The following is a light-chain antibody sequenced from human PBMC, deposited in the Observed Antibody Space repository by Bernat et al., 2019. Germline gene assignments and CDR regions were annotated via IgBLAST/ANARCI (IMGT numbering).Light chain of an antibody. V-gene: IGKV3-11*01. CDR1: QGIRNY. CDR3: QQRSNWPIT. CDR2: DAS. J-gene: IGKJ5*01. Sequence: EIVLTQSPATLSLSPGERATLSCRASQGIRNYLAWYQQKPGQAPRLLIYDASNRAAGVPARFSGSGSGTDFTLTISSLEPEDFAVYYCQQRSNWPITFGQGTRLEIK.